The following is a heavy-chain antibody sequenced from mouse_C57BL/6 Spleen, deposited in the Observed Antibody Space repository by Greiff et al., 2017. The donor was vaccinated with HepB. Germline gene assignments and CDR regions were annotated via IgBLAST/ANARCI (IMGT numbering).Heavy chain of an antibody. CDR3: ARDRYYGSSGYFDV. CDR1: GYSITSGYD. CDR2: ISYSGST. Sequence: VQLQQSGPGMVKPSQSLSLTCTVTGYSITSGYDWHWIRHFPGNKLEWMGYISYSGSTNYNPSLKSRISITHDTSKNHFFLKLNSVTTEDTATYYCARDRYYGSSGYFDVWGTGTTVTVSS. J-gene: IGHJ1*03. V-gene: IGHV3-1*01. D-gene: IGHD1-1*01.